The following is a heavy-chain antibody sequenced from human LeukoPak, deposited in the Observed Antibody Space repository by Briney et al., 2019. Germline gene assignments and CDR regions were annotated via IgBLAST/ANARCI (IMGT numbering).Heavy chain of an antibody. Sequence: SETLSLTCAVYGGSFSGYYWSWIRQPPGKGLEWIGSIYYSGSTYYNPSLKSRVTISVDTSKNQFSLKLSSVTAADTAVYYCARPAGYSSSWYILDYWGQGTLVTVSS. V-gene: IGHV4-34*01. CDR2: IYYSGST. D-gene: IGHD6-13*01. CDR1: GGSFSGYY. CDR3: ARPAGYSSSWYILDY. J-gene: IGHJ4*02.